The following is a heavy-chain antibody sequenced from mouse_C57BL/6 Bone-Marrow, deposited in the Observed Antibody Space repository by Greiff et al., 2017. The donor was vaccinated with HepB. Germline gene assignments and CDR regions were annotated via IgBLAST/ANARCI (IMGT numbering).Heavy chain of an antibody. Sequence: VQLQQSGPELVKPGASVKMSCKASGYTFTDYNMHWVKQSHGKSLEWIGYINPNNGGTSYNQKFKGKATLTVNKSSSTAYMELRSLTSEDSAVYYCARGNYYGSSYDWYFDVWGTGTTVTVSS. J-gene: IGHJ1*03. V-gene: IGHV1-22*01. CDR2: INPNNGGT. D-gene: IGHD1-1*01. CDR3: ARGNYYGSSYDWYFDV. CDR1: GYTFTDYN.